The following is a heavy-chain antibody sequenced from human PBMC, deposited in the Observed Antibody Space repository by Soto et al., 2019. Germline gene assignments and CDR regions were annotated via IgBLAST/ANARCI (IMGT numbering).Heavy chain of an antibody. D-gene: IGHD3-10*01. CDR1: GYTFTSYD. Sequence: GASVKVSCKASGYTFTSYDINWVRQATGQGLEWMGWMNPNSGNTGYAQKFQGRVTISVDTSKNQFSLKLSSVTAADTAVYYCARVLRGVNYYGMDVWGQGTTVTVSS. J-gene: IGHJ6*02. V-gene: IGHV1-8*01. CDR3: ARVLRGVNYYGMDV. CDR2: MNPNSGNT.